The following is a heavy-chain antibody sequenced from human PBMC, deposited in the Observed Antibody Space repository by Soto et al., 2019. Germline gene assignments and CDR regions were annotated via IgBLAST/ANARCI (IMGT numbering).Heavy chain of an antibody. Sequence: QITLKESGPTLVKPTQTLTLTCTLSGFSLSSTRMAVGWIRQPPGKALEWLALIYWDDDKRYSPFLKSRLTITKDTSKTHVVLTMSNMDPVHTARYYCAHIVVAGLWYYFAYWGQGTLVTFYS. D-gene: IGHD6-19*01. CDR2: IYWDDDK. CDR3: AHIVVAGLWYYFAY. V-gene: IGHV2-5*02. J-gene: IGHJ4*02. CDR1: GFSLSSTRMA.